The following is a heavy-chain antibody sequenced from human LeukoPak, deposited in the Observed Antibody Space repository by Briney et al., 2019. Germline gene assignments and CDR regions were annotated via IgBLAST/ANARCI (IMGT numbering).Heavy chain of an antibody. V-gene: IGHV3-30*02. CDR1: GFTFSDYG. CDR2: IRYDGSNK. CDR3: AKEGTASKPSDLDY. Sequence: PGGSLRLSCAASGFTFSDYGIHWVRQAPGKGLEWVAFIRYDGSNKYYADPVKGRFTISRDNSKNTVYMQMNSLRADDKAVYYCAKEGTASKPSDLDYWGQGTLVTVSS. J-gene: IGHJ4*02. D-gene: IGHD1/OR15-1a*01.